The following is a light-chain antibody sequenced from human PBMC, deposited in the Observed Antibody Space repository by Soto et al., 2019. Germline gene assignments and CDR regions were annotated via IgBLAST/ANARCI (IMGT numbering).Light chain of an antibody. CDR2: EVS. CDR3: SSYTSSSTYV. V-gene: IGLV2-14*01. CDR1: SSDVGGYNY. Sequence: QSVLTQPASVSGSPGQSITISCTGTSSDVGGYNYVSGYQQHPGKAPKPMIYEVSTRPAGVSNRFSGSKSDNTASLTISGLQAEDEADYYCSSYTSSSTYVFGTGTKVTVL. J-gene: IGLJ1*01.